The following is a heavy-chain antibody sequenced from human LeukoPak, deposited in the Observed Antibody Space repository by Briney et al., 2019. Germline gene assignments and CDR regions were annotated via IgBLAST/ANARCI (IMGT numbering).Heavy chain of an antibody. Sequence: SETLSLTCTVSGGSISSYYWSWIRQPPGKGLEWIGYIYYSGSTNYNPSLKSRVTISVDTSKNQLSLKLSSVTAADTAVYYCARLYYYDSSGYRPSTYYYYMDVWGKGTTVTVSS. D-gene: IGHD3-22*01. CDR3: ARLYYYDSSGYRPSTYYYYMDV. J-gene: IGHJ6*03. CDR1: GGSISSYY. V-gene: IGHV4-59*01. CDR2: IYYSGST.